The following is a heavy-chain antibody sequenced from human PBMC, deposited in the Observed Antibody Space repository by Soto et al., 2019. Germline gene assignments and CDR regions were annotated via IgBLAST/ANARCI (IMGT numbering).Heavy chain of an antibody. Sequence: QVQLVESRGGVVQPGRSLRLSCEASGFTFSSFGMYWVRQAPGKGLEWVALIWYDGSNQYYGDSVRGRFTISRDNFKNTLFLQMNSLRAEDTAVYYCARGRGYYDSSGYHGDFDYWGQGTLVTVSS. CDR1: GFTFSSFG. CDR3: ARGRGYYDSSGYHGDFDY. CDR2: IWYDGSNQ. V-gene: IGHV3-33*01. D-gene: IGHD3-22*01. J-gene: IGHJ4*02.